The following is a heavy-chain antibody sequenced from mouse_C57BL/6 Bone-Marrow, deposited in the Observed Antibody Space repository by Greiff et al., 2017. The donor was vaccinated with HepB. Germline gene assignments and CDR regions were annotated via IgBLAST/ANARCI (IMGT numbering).Heavy chain of an antibody. Sequence: DVHLVESGGGLVKPGGSLKLSCAASGFTFSSYAMSWVRQTPEKRLEWVATISDGGSYTYYPDNVKGRFTISRDNAKNNLYLQMSHLKSEDTAMYYCARDGIPPDYFDYWGQGTTLTVSS. V-gene: IGHV5-4*01. CDR2: ISDGGSYT. D-gene: IGHD4-1*01. CDR3: ARDGIPPDYFDY. J-gene: IGHJ2*01. CDR1: GFTFSSYA.